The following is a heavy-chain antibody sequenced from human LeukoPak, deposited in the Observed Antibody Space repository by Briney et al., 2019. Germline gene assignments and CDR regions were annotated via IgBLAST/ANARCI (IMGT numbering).Heavy chain of an antibody. J-gene: IGHJ4*02. D-gene: IGHD3-10*01. V-gene: IGHV3-23*01. CDR2: ISGSGGST. CDR3: AKDLDYYGSGSYPPFDY. Sequence: GGSLRLSCAASGFTFSSYAMSWVRQAPGKGLEWVSAISGSGGSTYYADSVKGRFTISRDNSKNTLYLQMNSLRAEDTAVYYCAKDLDYYGSGSYPPFDYWGQGTLVTVSS. CDR1: GFTFSSYA.